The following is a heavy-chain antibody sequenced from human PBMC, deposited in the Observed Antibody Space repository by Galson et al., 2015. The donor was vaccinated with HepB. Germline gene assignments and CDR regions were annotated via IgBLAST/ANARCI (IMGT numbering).Heavy chain of an antibody. CDR3: AREAIAVAGYDAFDI. Sequence: SVKVSCKASGGTFSSYAISWVRQAPGQGLEWMGGIIPIFGTANYAQKFQGRVTITADESTSTAYMELSSLRSEDTAVYYCAREAIAVAGYDAFDIWGQGTMVTVSS. CDR1: GGTFSSYA. J-gene: IGHJ3*02. V-gene: IGHV1-69*13. CDR2: IIPIFGTA. D-gene: IGHD6-19*01.